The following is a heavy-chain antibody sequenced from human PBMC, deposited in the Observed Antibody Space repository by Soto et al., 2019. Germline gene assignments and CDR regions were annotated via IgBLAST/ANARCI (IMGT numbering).Heavy chain of an antibody. CDR1: GFSFSDYS. V-gene: IGHV3-23*01. CDR3: AKRATTVPTPGNYFDC. D-gene: IGHD2-15*01. Sequence: EVQLLESGGGLVQPGGSLRLSCAASGFSFSDYSMTWVRQAPGRGLEWVSTLTSRGTTFYADSVKGRFTISRDNSKNTLSLQTHSLRTEDTALYYCAKRATTVPTPGNYFDCWGQGTLVTVSS. CDR2: LTSRGTT. J-gene: IGHJ4*02.